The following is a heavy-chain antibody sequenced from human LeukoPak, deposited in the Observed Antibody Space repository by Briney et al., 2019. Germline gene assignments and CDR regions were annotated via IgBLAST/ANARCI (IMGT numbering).Heavy chain of an antibody. CDR2: ISSSGSP. CDR1: GGSISSSDYY. D-gene: IGHD1-26*01. J-gene: IGHJ4*02. CDR3: ARRTSNPVGAIDY. Sequence: SETLSLTCTVSGGSISSSDYYWGWIRQPPGKGLEWIGAISSSGSPYYNPSLKSRVTISVDSSTNQFSLKLSSVTAADTAVYYCARRTSNPVGAIDYWGQGALVTVSS. V-gene: IGHV4-39*01.